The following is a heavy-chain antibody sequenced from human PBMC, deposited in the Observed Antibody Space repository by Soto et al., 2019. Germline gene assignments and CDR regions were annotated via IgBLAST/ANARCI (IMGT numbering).Heavy chain of an antibody. J-gene: IGHJ5*01. D-gene: IGHD1-26*01. CDR2: TYYRSKWST. Sequence: PSQTLSLTCAISGDSVSSKSAAWNWIRQSPSRGLEWLGRTYYRSKWSTDYAVSVESRITINPDTSKNQFSLQLNSLTPEDTAVYYCTRALSGSYDSWGQGTLVTVSS. CDR3: TRALSGSYDS. V-gene: IGHV6-1*01. CDR1: GDSVSSKSAA.